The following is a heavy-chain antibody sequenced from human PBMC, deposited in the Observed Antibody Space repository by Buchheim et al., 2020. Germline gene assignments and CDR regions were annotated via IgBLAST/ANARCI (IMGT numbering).Heavy chain of an antibody. J-gene: IGHJ4*02. D-gene: IGHD1-1*01. CDR2: IYPSDSDT. CDR3: ARTRTTETDAFEY. CDR1: GYRFTNYW. V-gene: IGHV5-51*01. Sequence: EVQLVQSGAEVKKPGESLRISCKSSGYRFTNYWIGWVRQMPGRGLQWMGIIYPSDSDTRYSPSFQGRVTISVDKSINTAHLQWTSLKASDTATYFCARTRTTETDAFEYWGQGTL.